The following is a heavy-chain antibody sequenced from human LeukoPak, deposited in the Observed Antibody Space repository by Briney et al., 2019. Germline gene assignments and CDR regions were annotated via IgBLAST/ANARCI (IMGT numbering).Heavy chain of an antibody. D-gene: IGHD3-10*01. V-gene: IGHV3-48*04. CDR2: ISSSGITM. Sequence: QSGGSLRLSCTVSGFTVSSNSMSWVRQAPGKGLEWVSYISSSGITMYYADSVKGRFTISRDNAKNSLYLQMNSLRAEDTAVYYCARAPYPYGSGSHHYFDYWGQGTLVTVSS. CDR3: ARAPYPYGSGSHHYFDY. CDR1: GFTVSSNS. J-gene: IGHJ4*02.